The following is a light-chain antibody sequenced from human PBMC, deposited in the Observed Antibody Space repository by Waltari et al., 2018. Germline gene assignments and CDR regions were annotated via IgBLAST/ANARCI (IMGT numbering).Light chain of an antibody. J-gene: IGLJ3*02. V-gene: IGLV1-47*01. CDR1: SSNIENNN. CDR3: AAWDASLGAWL. CDR2: MND. Sequence: QSVLTQPPSASGAPGQRVTISCSGSSSNIENNNGYRYHQVPGTAPKNLIYMNDERPSGVPDRFSGSRYGTSASLAISGLRSEDEAHYYCAAWDASLGAWLFGGGTKLTVL.